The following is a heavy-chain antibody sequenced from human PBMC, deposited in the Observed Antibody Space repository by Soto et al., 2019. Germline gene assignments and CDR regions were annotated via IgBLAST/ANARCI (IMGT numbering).Heavy chain of an antibody. CDR2: LYGSGRGI. CDR3: AKDAIAGDGVWLAHA. V-gene: IGHV3-23*01. Sequence: EVQLLESGGGLVQPGGSLRLSCAASGFTFSSYAMIWIRQVPGKGLEWASGLYGSGRGIHYADSVKGRFTISRDNSAYAVYLQMNNLRVGDTAVYYCAKDAIAGDGVWLAHAWGRGTAVTVSS. D-gene: IGHD4-17*01. J-gene: IGHJ5*02. CDR1: GFTFSSYA.